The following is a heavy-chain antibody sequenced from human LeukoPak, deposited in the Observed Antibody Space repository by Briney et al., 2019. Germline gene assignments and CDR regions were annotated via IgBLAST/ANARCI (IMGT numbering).Heavy chain of an antibody. V-gene: IGHV3-13*01. J-gene: IGHJ4*02. Sequence: GGSLRLSCAASGLTFSSYDMHWVRQATGKGLEWVSGISTAGDTYYPGSVKGRFTISRENAKNSLYLQMNSLRAGDTAVYYCARAFYSGYDQGFDYWGQGTLVTVSS. CDR1: GLTFSSYD. CDR3: ARAFYSGYDQGFDY. D-gene: IGHD5-12*01. CDR2: ISTAGDT.